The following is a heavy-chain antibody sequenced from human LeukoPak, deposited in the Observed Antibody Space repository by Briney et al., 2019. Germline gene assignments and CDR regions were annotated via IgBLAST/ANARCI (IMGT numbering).Heavy chain of an antibody. Sequence: ASVKVSCKASGYTFTGYYIHWVRQAPGQGLEWMGWINPNSGGTNYAQKFQGRVTMTKDTSINTTYMDLSSLRSDDTAVYYCARDYYRTVDYWGQGTLVTVSS. V-gene: IGHV1-2*02. J-gene: IGHJ4*02. CDR2: INPNSGGT. D-gene: IGHD3-22*01. CDR1: GYTFTGYY. CDR3: ARDYYRTVDY.